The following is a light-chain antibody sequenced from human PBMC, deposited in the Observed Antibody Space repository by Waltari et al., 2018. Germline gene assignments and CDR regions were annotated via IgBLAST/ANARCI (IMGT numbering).Light chain of an antibody. CDR2: GNN. J-gene: IGLJ2*01. V-gene: IGLV1-44*01. CDR1: RSNIGSNT. CDR3: AAWDDSLHGVV. Sequence: QSVLTQPPSASGTPGQRVTISCSGSRSNIGSNTVNWYQQLPGTAPKLLIFGNNQRPSGVPDRFPGSKSGTSASLAFSGLQSEDEAVYYCAAWDDSLHGVVFGGGTKLTVL.